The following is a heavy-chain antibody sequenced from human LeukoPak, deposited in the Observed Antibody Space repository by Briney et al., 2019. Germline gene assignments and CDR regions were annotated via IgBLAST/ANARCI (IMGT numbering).Heavy chain of an antibody. Sequence: PGGSLRLSCSASGFTFSLYAMHWVRQAPGRGLEYVSAITSNGGSTYYADSVKGRFTISRDNSKNTLYLHMSTLRPEDTAVYYCAHSSGYYHWGQGTLVTVSS. CDR2: ITSNGGST. CDR1: GFTFSLYA. J-gene: IGHJ1*01. D-gene: IGHD3-22*01. CDR3: AHSSGYYH. V-gene: IGHV3-64D*06.